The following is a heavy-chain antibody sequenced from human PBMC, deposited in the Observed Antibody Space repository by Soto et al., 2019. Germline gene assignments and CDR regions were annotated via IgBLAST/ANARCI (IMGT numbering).Heavy chain of an antibody. CDR2: IIPIFGTA. D-gene: IGHD3-3*01. CDR3: ARVEATIFGVVIDNWFDP. Sequence: TEKVSYKASGGTFSSYAISWVRQAPGQGLEWMGGIIPIFGTANYAQKFQGRVTITADESTSTAYMELRSLRSEETDVYYCARVEATIFGVVIDNWFDPWGQGTLVTVSS. J-gene: IGHJ5*02. CDR1: GGTFSSYA. V-gene: IGHV1-69*13.